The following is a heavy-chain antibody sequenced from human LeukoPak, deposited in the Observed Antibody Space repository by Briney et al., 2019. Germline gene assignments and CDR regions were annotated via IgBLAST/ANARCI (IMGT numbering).Heavy chain of an antibody. CDR1: GFTFSSYS. Sequence: GGSLRLSCAASGFTFSSYSMNWVRQAPGKGLEWVSGISWNSGSIGYADSVKGRFTISRDNAKNSLYLQMNSLRAEDMALYYCAKSYDSSGYYFSYFDYWGQGTLVTVSS. J-gene: IGHJ4*02. CDR3: AKSYDSSGYYFSYFDY. V-gene: IGHV3-9*03. CDR2: ISWNSGSI. D-gene: IGHD3-22*01.